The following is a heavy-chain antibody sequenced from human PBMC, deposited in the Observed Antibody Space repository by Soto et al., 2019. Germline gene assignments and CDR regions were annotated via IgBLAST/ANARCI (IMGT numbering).Heavy chain of an antibody. CDR3: ARDGGGDSDY. Sequence: QVQLVESGGGVVQPGRSLRLSCAASGFTFSSYAMHWVRQAPGKGLEWVAVISYDGSNKYYADSVKGRFTISTDNTKNTLYMQMNSLRAEDTAVYYCARDGGGDSDYWGQGTLVTVSS. D-gene: IGHD2-21*01. CDR2: ISYDGSNK. V-gene: IGHV3-30-3*01. J-gene: IGHJ4*02. CDR1: GFTFSSYA.